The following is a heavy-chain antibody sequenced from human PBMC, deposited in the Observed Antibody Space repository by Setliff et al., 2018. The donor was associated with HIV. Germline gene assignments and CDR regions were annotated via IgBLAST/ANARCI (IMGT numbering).Heavy chain of an antibody. CDR2: INAGNGNT. Sequence: RASVKVSCKASGYTFTNYAIHWVRQAPGQGLEWMGWINAGNGNTESSKKFQGRVTITRETSATTAYMELSSLTPEDTAIYFCARALSYGSGTYSAAGFWGHGTLVTVSS. J-gene: IGHJ4*01. V-gene: IGHV1-3*01. D-gene: IGHD3-10*01. CDR1: GYTFTNYA. CDR3: ARALSYGSGTYSAAGF.